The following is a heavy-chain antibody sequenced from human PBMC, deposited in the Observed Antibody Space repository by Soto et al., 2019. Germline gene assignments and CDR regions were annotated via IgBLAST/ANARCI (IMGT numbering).Heavy chain of an antibody. J-gene: IGHJ5*02. CDR1: GFTFSSYG. D-gene: IGHD3-22*01. CDR2: ISYDGSNK. V-gene: IGHV3-30*03. CDR3: ASGGGDSSGYHDWFDP. Sequence: GGSLRLSCAASGFTFSSYGMHWVRQAPGKGLEWVAVISYDGSNKYYADSVKGRFTISRDNSKNTLYLQMNSLRAEDTAVYYCASGGGDSSGYHDWFDPWGQGTLVTVSS.